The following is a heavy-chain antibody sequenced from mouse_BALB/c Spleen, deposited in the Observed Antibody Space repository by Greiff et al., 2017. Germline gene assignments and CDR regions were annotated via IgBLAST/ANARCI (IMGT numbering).Heavy chain of an antibody. J-gene: IGHJ2*01. Sequence: EVKLVESGGGLVKPGGSLKLSCAASGFTFSSYAMSWVRQTPEKRLEWVASISSGGSTYYPDSVKGRFTISRDNARNILYLQMSSLRSEDTAMYYCARVFYDYDGGDYFDYWGQGTTLTVSS. V-gene: IGHV5-6-5*01. CDR2: ISSGGST. D-gene: IGHD2-4*01. CDR3: ARVFYDYDGGDYFDY. CDR1: GFTFSSYA.